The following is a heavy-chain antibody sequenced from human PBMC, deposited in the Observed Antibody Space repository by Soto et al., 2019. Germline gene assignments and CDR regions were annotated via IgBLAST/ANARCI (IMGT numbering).Heavy chain of an antibody. CDR3: ARHSPPFFYGSGPWDV. D-gene: IGHD3-10*01. J-gene: IGHJ6*02. CDR2: IYYSGST. V-gene: IGHV4-39*01. CDR1: GGSISSSSFH. Sequence: SETLSLTCTVSGGSISSSSFHWVWIRQAPGKGLEWIGSIYYSGSTYYNPSLKSRVTISVDTSKNQFSLKLSSLIAADTAVYYCARHSPPFFYGSGPWDVWGHGTTVTVSS.